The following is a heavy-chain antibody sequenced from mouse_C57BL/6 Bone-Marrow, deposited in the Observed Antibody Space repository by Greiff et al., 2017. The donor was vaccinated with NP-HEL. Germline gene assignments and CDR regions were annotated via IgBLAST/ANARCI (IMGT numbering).Heavy chain of an antibody. CDR3: ARFYGSSPWWYFDV. J-gene: IGHJ1*03. D-gene: IGHD1-1*01. CDR2: IRNKANGYTT. CDR1: GFTFTDYY. V-gene: IGHV7-3*01. Sequence: EVKLMESGGGLVQPGGSLSLSCAASGFTFTDYYMSWVRQPPGKALEWLGFIRNKANGYTTEYSASVKGRFTISRDNSQSILYLQMNALRAEDSATYYCARFYGSSPWWYFDVWGTGTTVTVSS.